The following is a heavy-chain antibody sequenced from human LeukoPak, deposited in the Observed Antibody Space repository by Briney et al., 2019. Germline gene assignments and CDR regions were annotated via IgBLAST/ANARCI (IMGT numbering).Heavy chain of an antibody. CDR2: IYHSGGT. CDR1: GGSISSSNW. V-gene: IGHV4-4*02. D-gene: IGHD1-26*01. Sequence: SETLSLTCAVSGGSISSSNWWSWVGQPPGTALEWIGEIYHSGGTNYNPSLKSRVIISVAKSKNQFSLKLSSVTGADTAVFYCARVRSSRAFDFWGQETLVTVSS. J-gene: IGHJ4*02. CDR3: ARVRSSRAFDF.